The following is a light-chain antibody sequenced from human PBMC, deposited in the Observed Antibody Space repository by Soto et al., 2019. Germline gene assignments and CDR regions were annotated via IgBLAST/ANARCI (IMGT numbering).Light chain of an antibody. J-gene: IGKJ1*01. Sequence: EIVLTQSPGTLSLSPGERATLSCWASQIVSGNFLAWYQLKPGQAPRLVVYGASTRASGFPDRFSGSGSGTDFTLTISRLEPEDFAMYYCQVYNSSPWTFGQGTKVDIK. CDR1: QIVSGNF. V-gene: IGKV3-20*01. CDR2: GAS. CDR3: QVYNSSPWT.